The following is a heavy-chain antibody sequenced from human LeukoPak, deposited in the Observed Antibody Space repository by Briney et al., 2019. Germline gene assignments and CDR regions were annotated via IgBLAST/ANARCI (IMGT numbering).Heavy chain of an antibody. D-gene: IGHD3-9*01. CDR3: AKSLRTLRYFDWLLYADY. Sequence: PGGSLRLSCAASGFTFSSYAMSWVRQAPGKGLEWVSGISGSGGSTNYADSVKGRFTISRDNSKNTLYLQMNSLRAEDTAVYYCAKSLRTLRYFDWLLYADYWGQGTLVTVSS. CDR1: GFTFSSYA. V-gene: IGHV3-23*01. CDR2: ISGSGGST. J-gene: IGHJ4*02.